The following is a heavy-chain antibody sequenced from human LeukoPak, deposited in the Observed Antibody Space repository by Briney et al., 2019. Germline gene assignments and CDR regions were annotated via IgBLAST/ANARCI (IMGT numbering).Heavy chain of an antibody. V-gene: IGHV3-48*03. CDR3: AELGITMIGGV. Sequence: PGVSLRLSCAASVFTFSSYEVNWVRQAPGKGLECVSYISRSGSTIYYADSVKGRFTISRDNAKNSLYLQMNSLRAEDTAVYYCAELGITMIGGVWGKGTTVTISS. D-gene: IGHD3-10*02. CDR2: ISRSGSTI. CDR1: VFTFSSYE. J-gene: IGHJ6*04.